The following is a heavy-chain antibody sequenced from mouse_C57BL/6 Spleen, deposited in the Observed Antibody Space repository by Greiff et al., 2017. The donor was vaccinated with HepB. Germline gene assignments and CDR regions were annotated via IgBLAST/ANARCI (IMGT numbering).Heavy chain of an antibody. D-gene: IGHD2-4*01. CDR2: ISSGSSTI. CDR3: ARDDDYDEDWYFDV. V-gene: IGHV5-17*01. J-gene: IGHJ1*03. Sequence: EVQVVESGGGLVKPGGSLKLSCAASGFTFSDYGMHWVRQAPEKGLEWVAYISSGSSTIYYADTVKGRFTISRDNAKNTLFLQMTSLRSEDTAMYYCARDDDYDEDWYFDVWGTGTTVTVSS. CDR1: GFTFSDYG.